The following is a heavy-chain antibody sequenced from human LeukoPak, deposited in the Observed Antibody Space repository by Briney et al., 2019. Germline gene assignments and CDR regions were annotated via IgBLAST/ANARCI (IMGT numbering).Heavy chain of an antibody. CDR3: ARSYGGFSHYYAMDV. V-gene: IGHV3-23*01. D-gene: IGHD4/OR15-4a*01. J-gene: IGHJ6*02. Sequence: GGSLRLSCAASGFTFSSYAMSWVRQAPGKGLEWVSGITGNSGIIDNADSVKGRFTTSRDNSKNTLYLHLNSLRADDTAVYFCARSYGGFSHYYAMDVWGQGATVTVSS. CDR1: GFTFSSYA. CDR2: ITGNSGII.